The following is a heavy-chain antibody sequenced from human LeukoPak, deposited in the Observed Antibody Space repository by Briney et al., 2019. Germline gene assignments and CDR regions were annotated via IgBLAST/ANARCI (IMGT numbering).Heavy chain of an antibody. Sequence: GEPLKISCKGLGYSFSSYWNAWVRQRPGKGLEWMGIIYPGDSDTRYSPSFQGQVTISADKSISTAYLQWSSLKASDTAMYYCARSYGGNPYYFDYWGQGTLVTVSS. CDR1: GYSFSSYW. V-gene: IGHV5-51*01. CDR3: ARSYGGNPYYFDY. CDR2: IYPGDSDT. D-gene: IGHD4-23*01. J-gene: IGHJ4*02.